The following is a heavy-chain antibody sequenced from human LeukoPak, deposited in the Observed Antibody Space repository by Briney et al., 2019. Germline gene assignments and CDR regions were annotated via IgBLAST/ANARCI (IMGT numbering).Heavy chain of an antibody. Sequence: GGSLRLSCAASGFTFSSHAMHWVRQAPGKGLEWVAVISYDGSNKYYADSVKGRFTISRDNSKNTLYLQMNSLRAEDTAVYYCARDNPTGDRYYWGQGTLVTVSS. CDR3: ARDNPTGDRYY. D-gene: IGHD7-27*01. V-gene: IGHV3-30-3*01. CDR1: GFTFSSHA. J-gene: IGHJ4*02. CDR2: ISYDGSNK.